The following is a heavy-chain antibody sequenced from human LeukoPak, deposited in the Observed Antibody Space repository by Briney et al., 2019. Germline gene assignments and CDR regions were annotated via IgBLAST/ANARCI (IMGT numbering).Heavy chain of an antibody. Sequence: GGSLRLSCATPGFTFSDHAMHWVRQAPGRGLEWISSINKNSRYIYYADSLKGRFTISRDNAKNSLYLQINSLTTEDTAVYYCARSVPMAVSGLDLWGQGTLVTVSS. D-gene: IGHD5/OR15-5a*01. CDR2: INKNSRYI. CDR3: ARSVPMAVSGLDL. CDR1: GFTFSDHA. J-gene: IGHJ5*02. V-gene: IGHV3-21*01.